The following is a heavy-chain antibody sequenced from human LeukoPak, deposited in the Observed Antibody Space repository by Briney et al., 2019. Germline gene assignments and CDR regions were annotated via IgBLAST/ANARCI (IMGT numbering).Heavy chain of an antibody. J-gene: IGHJ2*01. CDR3: ARGRRSSGWLWYFDL. CDR2: INHSGST. CDR1: GGSFSGYY. V-gene: IGHV4-34*01. D-gene: IGHD6-19*01. Sequence: SETLSLTCAVYGGSFSGYYWSWIRQPPGKGLEWIGEINHSGSTNYNPSLKSRVTISVDTSKNQFSLKLSSVTAADTAVYYCARGRRSSGWLWYFDLWGRGTLVTVSS.